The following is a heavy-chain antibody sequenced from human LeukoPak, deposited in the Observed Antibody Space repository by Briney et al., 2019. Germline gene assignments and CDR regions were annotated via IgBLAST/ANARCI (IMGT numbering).Heavy chain of an antibody. CDR2: IYSGGST. J-gene: IGHJ5*02. CDR3: ARDVRAYGDYPS. Sequence: GGSLRLSCAASGFTFSSNYMSWVRQAPGKGLEWVSVIYSGGSTYYADSVKGRFTISRDNSKNTLYLQMNSLRAEDTAVYYCARDVRAYGDYPSWGQGTLVTVSS. CDR1: GFTFSSNY. D-gene: IGHD4-17*01. V-gene: IGHV3-66*01.